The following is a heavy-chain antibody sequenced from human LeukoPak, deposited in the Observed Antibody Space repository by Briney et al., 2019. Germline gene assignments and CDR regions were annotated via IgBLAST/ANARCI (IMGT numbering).Heavy chain of an antibody. Sequence: SETLSLTCTVSGYSISSGYYWGWIRQPPGKGLEWIGSIYHSGSTYYNPSLKSRVTISVDTSKNQFSLKLSSVTAADTAVYYCARHYGSGSYYQPFDYWGQGTLVTVSS. CDR2: IYHSGST. CDR1: GYSISSGYY. V-gene: IGHV4-38-2*02. CDR3: ARHYGSGSYYQPFDY. D-gene: IGHD3-10*01. J-gene: IGHJ4*02.